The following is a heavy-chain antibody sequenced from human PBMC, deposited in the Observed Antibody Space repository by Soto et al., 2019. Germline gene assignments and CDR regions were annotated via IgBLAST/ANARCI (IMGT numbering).Heavy chain of an antibody. Sequence: EEQLLESGGGLIQPGGSLRLSCAASGFAFYNYAMAWVRQAPGKGLEWVSGISDSGISIYYTDSVKGRFNISRDNSKNTLFLQMDSLRGEDTALYYCAKDARRTGLLGQWVGWGQGNLVTVSA. CDR3: AKDARRTGLLGQWVG. CDR2: ISDSGISI. J-gene: IGHJ4*02. CDR1: GFAFYNYA. D-gene: IGHD1-26*01. V-gene: IGHV3-23*01.